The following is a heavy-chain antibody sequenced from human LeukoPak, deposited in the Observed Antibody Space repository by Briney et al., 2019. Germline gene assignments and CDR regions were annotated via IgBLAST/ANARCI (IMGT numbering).Heavy chain of an antibody. Sequence: SETLSLTCTVSGGSISSSSYYWSWIRQPPGKGLEWIGYIYYSGSTNYNPSLKSRVTISVDTSKNQFSLKLSSVTAADTAVYYCARHPETYYYDSSGPYYFDYWGQGTLVTVSS. V-gene: IGHV4-61*05. CDR3: ARHPETYYYDSSGPYYFDY. D-gene: IGHD3-22*01. J-gene: IGHJ4*02. CDR1: GGSISSSSYY. CDR2: IYYSGST.